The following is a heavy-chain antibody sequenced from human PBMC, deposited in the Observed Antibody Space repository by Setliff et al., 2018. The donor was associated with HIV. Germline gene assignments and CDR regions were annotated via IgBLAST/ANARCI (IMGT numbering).Heavy chain of an antibody. J-gene: IGHJ4*02. CDR2: IYTSGST. V-gene: IGHV4-61*09. D-gene: IGHD3-3*01. CDR3: ACRRGGGFLAWPDPYFDY. Sequence: PSETLSLTCTVSGGSISSGSYYWSWIRQPAGKGLEWIGHIYTSGSTNYNPSLKSRVIISIDTSKNQFSLKLFSVTAADTAVYYCACRRGGGFLAWPDPYFDYWGQGTLVTVSS. CDR1: GGSISSGSYY.